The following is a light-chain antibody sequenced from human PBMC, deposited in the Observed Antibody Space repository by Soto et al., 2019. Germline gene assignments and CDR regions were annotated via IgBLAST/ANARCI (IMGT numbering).Light chain of an antibody. J-gene: IGLJ3*02. CDR3: SSHSSSNTLVV. CDR2: EVA. V-gene: IGLV2-14*01. CDR1: SSDVGGYDY. Sequence: QAVVTQPASVSGSPGQSITISCTGSSSDVGGYDYVSWYQHQPGKAPKLMIYEVASRPSGVSNRFSGSKSGNTASLTIAGLRAEDEGDYYCSSHSSSNTLVVFGGGTQLTVL.